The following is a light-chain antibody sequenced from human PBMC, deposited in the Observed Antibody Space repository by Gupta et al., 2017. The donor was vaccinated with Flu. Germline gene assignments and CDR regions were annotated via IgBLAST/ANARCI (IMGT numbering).Light chain of an antibody. CDR2: ENN. CDR3: HQRDTSRSAGG. J-gene: IGLJ3*02. Sequence: QSVLTQPPSVSAAPGQKVTISCSGSSSNIGNNYVSWYQQLPGTAPKLLIYENNKRPSGIPDRFSGSKSGTSATLTITGLQTGEEADYYCHQRDTSRSAGGFGGGTKLT. V-gene: IGLV1-51*02. CDR1: SSNIGNNY.